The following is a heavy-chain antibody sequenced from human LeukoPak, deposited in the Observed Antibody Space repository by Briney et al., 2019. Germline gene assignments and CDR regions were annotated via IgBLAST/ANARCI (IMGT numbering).Heavy chain of an antibody. V-gene: IGHV3-33*01. CDR2: IWFDGDNK. J-gene: IGHJ4*02. CDR3: TRAVGTTAYFPH. CDR1: GFTFSNYG. Sequence: GGSLRLSCEASGFTFSNYGMHWVRQAPGKGLEWVALIWFDGDNKYYADSVKGRFTISRDNSKNRLYLQMNSLTAEDTAVYYCTRAVGTTAYFPHWGQGTLVTVSS. D-gene: IGHD2/OR15-2a*01.